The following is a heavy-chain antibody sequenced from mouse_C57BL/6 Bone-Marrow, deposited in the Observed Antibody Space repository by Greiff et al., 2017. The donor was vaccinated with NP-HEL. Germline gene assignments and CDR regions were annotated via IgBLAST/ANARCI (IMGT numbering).Heavy chain of an antibody. D-gene: IGHD4-1*01. Sequence: DVHLVESGGGLVKPGGSLKLSCAASGFTFSDYGMHWVRQAPEKGLEWVAYISSGSSTIYYADTVKGRFTISRDNAKNTLFLQMTSLRSEDTAMYYCARKANWDLTLDYWGQGTTLTVSS. CDR2: ISSGSSTI. J-gene: IGHJ2*01. CDR3: ARKANWDLTLDY. CDR1: GFTFSDYG. V-gene: IGHV5-17*01.